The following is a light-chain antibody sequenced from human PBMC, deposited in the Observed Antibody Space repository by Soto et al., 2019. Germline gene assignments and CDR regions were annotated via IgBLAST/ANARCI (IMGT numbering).Light chain of an antibody. Sequence: DIQMTQSPSSLSASVGDRVTITCRASQGISNYLAWYQQKPGKVPKLLIYAASTLQSGVPSRFSGSGSGTDFTLIISSLQPEDVATYYCQNYNIAPPTFGQGTKVDI. CDR3: QNYNIAPPT. V-gene: IGKV1-27*01. CDR1: QGISNY. J-gene: IGKJ1*01. CDR2: AAS.